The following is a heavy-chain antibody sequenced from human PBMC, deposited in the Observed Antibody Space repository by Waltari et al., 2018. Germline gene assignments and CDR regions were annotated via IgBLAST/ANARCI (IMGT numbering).Heavy chain of an antibody. CDR1: DDSMSSNYW. V-gene: IGHV4-4*02. J-gene: IGHJ4*02. D-gene: IGHD2-15*01. CDR2: IYRSGRT. Sequence: QLQLQESGPGLVKPSGTLSLPCAVPDDSMSSNYWWSWVRQPPQKGLEWIGQIYRSGRTNYNPSLESRVTISMDTSNSQFSLKLTSTTAADTAIYYCARDRGRGLYLDSWGQGTLVTVSP. CDR3: ARDRGRGLYLDS.